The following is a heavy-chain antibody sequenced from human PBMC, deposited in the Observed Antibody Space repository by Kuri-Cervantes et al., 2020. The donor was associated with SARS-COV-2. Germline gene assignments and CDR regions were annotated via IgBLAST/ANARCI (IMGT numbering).Heavy chain of an antibody. V-gene: IGHV3-7*01. Sequence: GESLKISCAASEFTPSANWMNWVRQAPGKGLEWVAIINQDGSERYYVESVKGRFTVSIDNAKNSLYLQMNSLRAEDTAVYYCARVGLSIFGVVTIDAFGIWGQGTMVTVSS. CDR2: INQDGSER. CDR3: ARVGLSIFGVVTIDAFGI. CDR1: EFTPSANW. D-gene: IGHD3-3*01. J-gene: IGHJ3*02.